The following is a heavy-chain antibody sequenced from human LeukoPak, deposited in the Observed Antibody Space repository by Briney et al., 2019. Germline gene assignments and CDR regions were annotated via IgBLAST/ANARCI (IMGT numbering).Heavy chain of an antibody. CDR2: INHSGST. J-gene: IGHJ4*02. Sequence: PSETLSLTCAVYGGSFSGYYWSWIRQPPGKGLEWIGEINHSGSTNYNPSLKSRVTISVDTSKNQFSLKLSSVTAADTAVYYCARPGGVFRTRYFDYWGQGTLVTVSS. D-gene: IGHD3-10*01. CDR3: ARPGGVFRTRYFDY. CDR1: GGSFSGYY. V-gene: IGHV4-34*01.